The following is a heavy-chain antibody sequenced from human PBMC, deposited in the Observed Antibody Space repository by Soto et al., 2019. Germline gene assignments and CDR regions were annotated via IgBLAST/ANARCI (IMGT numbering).Heavy chain of an antibody. Sequence: GLDLEWLALIYWDDDKRYSPSLKSRLTITKDTSKNQVVLTMTNMDPVDTATYYCAHTRKQLVGNYWGQGTLVTVSS. CDR3: AHTRKQLVGNY. CDR2: IYWDDDK. V-gene: IGHV2-5*02. J-gene: IGHJ4*02. D-gene: IGHD6-13*01.